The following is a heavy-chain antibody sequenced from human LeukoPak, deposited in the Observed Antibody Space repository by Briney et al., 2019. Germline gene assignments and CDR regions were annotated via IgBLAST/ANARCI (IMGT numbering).Heavy chain of an antibody. J-gene: IGHJ6*03. Sequence: SETLTLTCAVSGGTFSGYYWSWIRQPPGKGLEWIGEINHSGSTNYNPSLKSRVTISVDTSKNQFSLKLSSVTAADTAVYYCARTTEAHSWRTRYYDFYMDGWGKGTTVTVSS. CDR1: GGTFSGYY. D-gene: IGHD6-13*01. V-gene: IGHV4-34*01. CDR2: INHSGST. CDR3: ARTTEAHSWRTRYYDFYMDG.